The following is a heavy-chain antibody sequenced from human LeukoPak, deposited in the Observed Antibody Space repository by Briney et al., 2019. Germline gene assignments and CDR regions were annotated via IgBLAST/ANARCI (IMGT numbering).Heavy chain of an antibody. CDR1: GFIFSSYD. Sequence: TGGSLSLSCVAPGFIFSSYDMTWVRQAPGKGLKWISYISSSRSIMYYADSVLGRFTVSRDNAENTLYLQMNSLRGDDTAVYYCARHNQGSPDYWGQGTLVTVSS. CDR2: ISSSRSIM. J-gene: IGHJ4*02. V-gene: IGHV3-48*01. CDR3: ARHNQGSPDY.